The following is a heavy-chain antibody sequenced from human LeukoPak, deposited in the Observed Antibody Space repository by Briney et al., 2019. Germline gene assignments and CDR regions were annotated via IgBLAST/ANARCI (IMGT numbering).Heavy chain of an antibody. V-gene: IGHV1-3*04. J-gene: IGHJ4*02. CDR1: GYSFTTFP. CDR3: ARDAAGLLDH. D-gene: IGHD6-25*01. CDR2: IHTGNGDT. Sequence: ASVKVSCKASGYSFTTFPIHWVRQAPGQAPEWVGWIHTGNGDTKYSEAFQDRVTTARDTPATTAFMELSSLRSEDTAVYYCARDAAGLLDHWGQGTLVTVSS.